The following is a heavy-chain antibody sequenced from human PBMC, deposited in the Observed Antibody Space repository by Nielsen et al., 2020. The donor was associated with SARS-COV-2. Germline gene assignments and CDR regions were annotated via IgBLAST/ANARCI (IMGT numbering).Heavy chain of an antibody. CDR1: GFTFAAYA. CDR3: AKVDYGDYEGYFDL. D-gene: IGHD4-17*01. Sequence: GGSLRLSCAASGFTFAAYAMHWVRHAPGKGLEWVSGISWNSGSLGYADSVKGRFTISRDNAKNSLYLQMNSLRAEDTALYYCAKVDYGDYEGYFDLWGRGTLVTVSS. J-gene: IGHJ2*01. CDR2: ISWNSGSL. V-gene: IGHV3-9*01.